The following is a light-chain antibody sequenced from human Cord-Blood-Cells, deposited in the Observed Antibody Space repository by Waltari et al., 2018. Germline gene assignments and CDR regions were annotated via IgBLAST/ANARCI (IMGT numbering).Light chain of an antibody. CDR1: QSVSSN. CDR2: GAS. J-gene: IGKJ2*01. CDR3: QQYNNWPPYT. V-gene: IGKV3-15*01. Sequence: EIVMPQSPATLSVSPGERATLSGRASQSVSSNLAWYQQNPGQAPRLLIYGASTRATGLPARFSGSGSGTEFTLTISSLQSEDFAVYYCQQYNNWPPYTFGQGTKLEIK.